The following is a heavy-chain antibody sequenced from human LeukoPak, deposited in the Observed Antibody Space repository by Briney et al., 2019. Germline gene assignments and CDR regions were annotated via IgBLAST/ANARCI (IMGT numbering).Heavy chain of an antibody. D-gene: IGHD2-21*01. J-gene: IGHJ6*02. Sequence: SETLSLTCTVSGGSISSSSYYWGWIRQPPEKGLEWIGSIYYSGNTYYNPSLKSRVTISIDTSKNQFSLKLSSVTAADTAVYYCAQIGYYYGMDVWGQGTTVTVSS. CDR3: AQIGYYYGMDV. V-gene: IGHV4-39*07. CDR1: GGSISSSSYY. CDR2: IYYSGNT.